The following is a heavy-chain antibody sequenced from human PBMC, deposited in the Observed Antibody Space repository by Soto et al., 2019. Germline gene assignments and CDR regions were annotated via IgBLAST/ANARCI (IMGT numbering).Heavy chain of an antibody. J-gene: IGHJ5*02. CDR3: ARTTISKYSSSDWFDP. Sequence: SETLSLTCTVSGGSISSSSYYWVWIRQPPGKGLEWIGSIYYSGSTYYNPSLKSRVTISVDTSKNQFSLKLSSVTAADTAVYYCARTTISKYSSSDWFDPWGQGTLVTVSS. D-gene: IGHD6-13*01. V-gene: IGHV4-39*01. CDR2: IYYSGST. CDR1: GGSISSSSYY.